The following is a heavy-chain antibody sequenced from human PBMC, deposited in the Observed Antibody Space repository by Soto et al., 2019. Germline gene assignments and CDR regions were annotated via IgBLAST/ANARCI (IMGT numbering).Heavy chain of an antibody. J-gene: IGHJ5*02. CDR3: ARHLRQWPMIRRINWFDP. Sequence: SETLSLTCTVSGGSISSSSYYWGWIRQPPGKGLEWIGSIYYSGSTYYNPSLKSRVTISVDTSKNQFSLKLSSVTAAVTAVYYCARHLRQWPMIRRINWFDPWGQGTLVTVSS. V-gene: IGHV4-39*01. CDR1: GGSISSSSYY. D-gene: IGHD6-19*01. CDR2: IYYSGST.